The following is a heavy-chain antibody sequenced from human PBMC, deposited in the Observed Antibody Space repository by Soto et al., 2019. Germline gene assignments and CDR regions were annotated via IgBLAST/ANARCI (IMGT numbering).Heavy chain of an antibody. CDR3: ARHGTNGVPYYGMDV. V-gene: IGHV5-51*01. Sequence: GESLKISCKGSGYSFTSYWIGWVRQMPGKGLEWMGIIYPGDSGTRYSPSFQGQVTISADKSISTAYLQWSSLKASDTAMYYCARHGTNGVPYYGMDVWGQGTTVTVSS. D-gene: IGHD2-8*01. J-gene: IGHJ6*02. CDR1: GYSFTSYW. CDR2: IYPGDSGT.